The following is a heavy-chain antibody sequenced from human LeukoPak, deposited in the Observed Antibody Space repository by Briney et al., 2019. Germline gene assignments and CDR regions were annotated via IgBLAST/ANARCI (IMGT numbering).Heavy chain of an antibody. J-gene: IGHJ4*02. CDR2: IYPGDSDT. Sequence: GESLKISCKGSGYSFTTSWIGWVRQMPGKGLEWMGIIYPGDSDTRYSPSFQGHVTISADKSISTAYLQWSSLKASDTAMYYCARRPAAHFDYWGQGTLVTVSS. D-gene: IGHD2-2*01. V-gene: IGHV5-51*01. CDR1: GYSFTTSW. CDR3: ARRPAAHFDY.